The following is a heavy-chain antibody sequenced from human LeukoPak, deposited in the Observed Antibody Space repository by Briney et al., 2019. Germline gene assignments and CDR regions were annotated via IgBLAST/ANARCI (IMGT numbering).Heavy chain of an antibody. D-gene: IGHD3-10*01. V-gene: IGHV4-39*07. CDR2: IYNSGST. CDR3: ARYYGSRSYDTYYGMDV. CDR1: GGSISSSTYH. J-gene: IGHJ6*02. Sequence: SETLSLTCTVSGGSISSSTYHWDWIRQPPGKGLEWIGNIYNSGSTYYNPSLKSRVTISVDTSKNQFSLRLSSVTAADTAVYYCARYYGSRSYDTYYGMDVWGQGTTVTVSS.